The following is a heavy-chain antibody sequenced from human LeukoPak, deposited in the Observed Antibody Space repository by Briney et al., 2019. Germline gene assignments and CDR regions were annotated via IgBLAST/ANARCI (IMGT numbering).Heavy chain of an antibody. J-gene: IGHJ4*02. V-gene: IGHV3-23*01. CDR2: ISGSGGDT. CDR3: AKLRFPYFACLSEFEY. CDR1: GFTFSTYA. D-gene: IGHD3-9*01. Sequence: PGGSLRLSCAASGFTFSTYAMSWVRQAPGKGLEWVSGISGSGGDTYYADSVKGRFTISRDNSKNTLYVQMNSLRAEDTDVYYCAKLRFPYFACLSEFEYWGEGCLLSVSS.